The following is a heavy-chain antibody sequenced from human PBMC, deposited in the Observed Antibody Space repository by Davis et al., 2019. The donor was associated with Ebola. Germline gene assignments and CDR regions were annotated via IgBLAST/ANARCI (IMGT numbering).Heavy chain of an antibody. J-gene: IGHJ6*02. Sequence: GESLKISCAASGFSFSSYAMHWVRQAPGKGLEWVAGISYDGSNKYYADSVKGRFTISRDNSKNTLYLQMNSLRVEDTAVYYCAREGGSGHYYSYGMDVWGQGTTVTVSS. CDR3: AREGGSGHYYSYGMDV. CDR2: ISYDGSNK. D-gene: IGHD1-26*01. V-gene: IGHV3-33*05. CDR1: GFSFSSYA.